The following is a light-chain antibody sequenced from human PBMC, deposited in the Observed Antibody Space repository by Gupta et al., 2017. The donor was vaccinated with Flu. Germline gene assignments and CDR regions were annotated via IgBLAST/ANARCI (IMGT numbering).Light chain of an antibody. CDR3: CPYADNYTPV. V-gene: IGLV2-11*01. CDR2: HVS. CDR1: GSHLGGYNY. Sequence: QSALTQPRSVSGSPGQSVTISCTGTGSHLGGYNYVSWYQQHPGKAPKRRMYHVSKRPSGVPDRVSASKSGNNESPHTSGLQAEDEADEYCCPYADNYTPVFGGGTKLTVL. J-gene: IGLJ3*02.